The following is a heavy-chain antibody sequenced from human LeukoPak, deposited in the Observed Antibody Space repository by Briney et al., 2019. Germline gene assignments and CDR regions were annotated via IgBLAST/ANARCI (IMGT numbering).Heavy chain of an antibody. CDR1: GYTFTGYY. CDR3: ARVTGTTRGGSFDY. Sequence: ASVKVSCKASGYTFTGYYMHWVRQAPGQGLEWMGWINPNSGGTNYAQKFQGRVTMTRDTSISTAYMELSRLRSDDTAVSYCARVTGTTRGGSFDYWGQGTLVTVSS. CDR2: INPNSGGT. J-gene: IGHJ4*02. V-gene: IGHV1-2*02. D-gene: IGHD1-7*01.